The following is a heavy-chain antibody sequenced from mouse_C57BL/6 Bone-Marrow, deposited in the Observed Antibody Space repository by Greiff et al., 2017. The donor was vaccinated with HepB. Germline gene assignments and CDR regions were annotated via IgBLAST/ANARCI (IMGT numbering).Heavy chain of an antibody. V-gene: IGHV1-61*01. CDR3: AIWKLRYAMDY. CDR1: GYTFTSYW. J-gene: IGHJ4*01. CDR2: IYPSDSET. Sequence: VQLQQPGAELVRPGSSVKLSCKASGYTFTSYWMDWVKQRPGQGLEWIGNIYPSDSETHYNQKFKDKATLTVDKSSSTAYMQLSSLTSEDSAVYYCAIWKLRYAMDYWGQGTSVTVSS. D-gene: IGHD2-1*01.